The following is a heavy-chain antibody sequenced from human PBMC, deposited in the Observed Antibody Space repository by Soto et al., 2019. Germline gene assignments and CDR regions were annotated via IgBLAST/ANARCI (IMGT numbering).Heavy chain of an antibody. J-gene: IGHJ6*02. V-gene: IGHV3-21*04. CDR1: GFTFSSYS. Sequence: PGGSLRLSCAASGFTFSSYSMNWVRQAPGKGLEWVSSISSSSSYIYYADSVKGRFTISRDNSKNTLYLQMNSLRAEDTAVYYCAKSGSSVRFLEWLPPYYYYGMDVWGQGTTVTVSS. CDR3: AKSGSSVRFLEWLPPYYYYGMDV. D-gene: IGHD3-3*01. CDR2: ISSSSSYI.